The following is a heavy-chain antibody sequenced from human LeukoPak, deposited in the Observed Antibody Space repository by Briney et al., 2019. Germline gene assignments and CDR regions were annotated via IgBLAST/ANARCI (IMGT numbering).Heavy chain of an antibody. CDR1: GGSFSGYY. CDR2: INHSGST. Sequence: PSETLSLTCAVYGGSFSGYYWSWIRQPPGKGLEWIGEINHSGSTNYNPSLKSRVTISIDTSKNQFSLELSSVTAADTAVYYCARATRAARHFDYWGQGTLVTVSS. D-gene: IGHD6-6*01. V-gene: IGHV4-34*01. CDR3: ARATRAARHFDY. J-gene: IGHJ4*02.